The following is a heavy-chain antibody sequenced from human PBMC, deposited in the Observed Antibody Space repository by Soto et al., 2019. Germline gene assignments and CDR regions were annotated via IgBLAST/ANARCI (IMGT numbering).Heavy chain of an antibody. CDR2: INHSGST. D-gene: IGHD4-4*01. CDR3: ARGLAVNRLQNRFDP. Sequence: NPSETLSLTCAVYGGSFSGYYWSWIRQPPGKGLEWIGEINHSGSTNYNPSLKSRVTISVDTSKNQFSLKLSSVTAADTAVYYCARGLAVNRLQNRFDPWGQGTLVTVSS. J-gene: IGHJ5*02. V-gene: IGHV4-34*01. CDR1: GGSFSGYY.